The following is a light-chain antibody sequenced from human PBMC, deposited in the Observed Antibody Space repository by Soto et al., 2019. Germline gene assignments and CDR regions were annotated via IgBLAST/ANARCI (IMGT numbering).Light chain of an antibody. CDR3: QHYNNWPPWT. CDR2: GAS. Sequence: EIVMTQSPATLSVSPGERATFSCRASQSVSSNLAWYQQKPGQAPRLLIYGASIRATGIPARFSGSGSGTEFTLTISGLQSEDFAVYYCQHYNNWPPWTFGQGTKVDIK. CDR1: QSVSSN. V-gene: IGKV3-15*01. J-gene: IGKJ1*01.